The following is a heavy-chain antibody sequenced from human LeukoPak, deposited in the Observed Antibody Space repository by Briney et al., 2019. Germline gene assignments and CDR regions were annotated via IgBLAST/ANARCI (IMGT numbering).Heavy chain of an antibody. CDR2: IYTSGST. D-gene: IGHD6-13*01. CDR3: ARDHYRKLAAAIWFDP. V-gene: IGHV4-61*02. CDR1: GGSISSGSYY. Sequence: SETLSLTCTVSGGSISSGSYYWSWIRQPAGKGLEWIGRIYTSGSTNYNPSRKRRATISVDTSKNQFSLKLSSVTAADTAVYYCARDHYRKLAAAIWFDPWGQGTLVTVSS. J-gene: IGHJ5*02.